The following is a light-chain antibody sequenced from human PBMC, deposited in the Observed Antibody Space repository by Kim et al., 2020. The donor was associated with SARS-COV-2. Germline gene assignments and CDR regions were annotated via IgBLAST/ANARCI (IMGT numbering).Light chain of an antibody. V-gene: IGLV2-23*02. Sequence: PGQSITISCTGASSDVGSYNLVSWNQKHPGKAPKLMIYEVRKRPSGVSNRFSGSKSGNTASLTISGLQAEDEADYYCCSYAGGRGVFGGGTKLTVL. CDR1: SSDVGSYNL. CDR2: EVR. J-gene: IGLJ3*02. CDR3: CSYAGGRGV.